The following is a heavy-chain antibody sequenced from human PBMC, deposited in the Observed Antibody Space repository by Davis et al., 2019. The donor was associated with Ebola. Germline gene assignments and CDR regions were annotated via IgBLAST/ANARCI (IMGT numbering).Heavy chain of an antibody. CDR2: IRYDGSNK. D-gene: IGHD6-6*01. CDR1: GFTFSSYG. J-gene: IGHJ4*02. Sequence: GESLKISCAASGFTFSSYGMHWVRQAPGKGLEWVAFIRYDGSNKYYADSVKGRFTISRDNSKNTLYLQMNSLRAEDTAVYYCAKGPNRYSSSYYFDYWGQGTLVTVSS. CDR3: AKGPNRYSSSYYFDY. V-gene: IGHV3-30*02.